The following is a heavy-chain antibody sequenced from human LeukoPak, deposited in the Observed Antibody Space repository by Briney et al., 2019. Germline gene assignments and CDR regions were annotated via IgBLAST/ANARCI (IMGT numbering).Heavy chain of an antibody. D-gene: IGHD2-15*01. CDR3: AKDYCRDGNCPFPFLDS. Sequence: GGSLRLSCAASGFTFSSYAMSWVRQAPGKGLEWVSIITGTGGKYYGDSVKGRFVLSRDNSKNTVYMQMSSLRAEDTATYYCAKDYCRDGNCPFPFLDSWGQGTQVTVSS. V-gene: IGHV3-23*01. CDR2: ITGTGGK. CDR1: GFTFSSYA. J-gene: IGHJ4*02.